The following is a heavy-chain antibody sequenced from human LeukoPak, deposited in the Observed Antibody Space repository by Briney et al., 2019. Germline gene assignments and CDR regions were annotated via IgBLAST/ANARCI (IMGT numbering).Heavy chain of an antibody. CDR1: GYTFTTYG. CDR2: ISTYNAKT. V-gene: IGHV1-18*01. D-gene: IGHD1-26*01. Sequence: ASVKVSCKASGYTFTTYGIIWVRQAPGQGLEWMGWISTYNAKTKYAQNLQGRVAMTTDTSTSTVYMELRSLTSDDTTVYYCARDTGSNFFDPWGQGTLVTVAS. CDR3: ARDTGSNFFDP. J-gene: IGHJ5*02.